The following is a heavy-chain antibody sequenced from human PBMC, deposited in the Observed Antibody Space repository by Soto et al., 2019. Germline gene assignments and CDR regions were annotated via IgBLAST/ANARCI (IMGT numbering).Heavy chain of an antibody. J-gene: IGHJ4*02. Sequence: PSETLSLTCAVSSGSISSNNWWSWVRQSPGKGLEWIGEIYHSGRTNYNPSLKSRVNMSVDKSKNQFSLKLTSVTAADTAVYYCARDVAVRGTSYFENWGQGALVTVSS. CDR1: SGSISSNNW. CDR2: IYHSGRT. V-gene: IGHV4-4*02. D-gene: IGHD6-19*01. CDR3: ARDVAVRGTSYFEN.